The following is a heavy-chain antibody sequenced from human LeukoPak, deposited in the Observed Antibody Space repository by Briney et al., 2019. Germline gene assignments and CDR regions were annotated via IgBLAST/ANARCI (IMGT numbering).Heavy chain of an antibody. CDR2: INPNSGGT. V-gene: IGHV1-2*06. Sequence: ASVKVSCKASGYIFIGYYMHWVRQAPGQGLEWMGRINPNSGGTNYAQKFQGRVTMTRDTSISTAYMELSRLRSDDTAVYYCARDRRVGSGWYGGYGYWGQGTLVTVSS. J-gene: IGHJ4*02. D-gene: IGHD6-19*01. CDR1: GYIFIGYY. CDR3: ARDRRVGSGWYGGYGY.